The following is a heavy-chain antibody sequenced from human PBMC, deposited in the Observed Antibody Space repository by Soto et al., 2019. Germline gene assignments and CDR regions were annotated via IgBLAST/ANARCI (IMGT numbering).Heavy chain of an antibody. CDR1: GYTFTGNY. CDR2: VNPDNGGT. V-gene: IGHV1-2*02. J-gene: IGHJ6*02. D-gene: IGHD3-3*01. CDR3: ARDPRPPSGWLGFWEYGMDV. Sequence: ASVKVSCKASGYTFTGNYIHWVRQAPGQGLEWMGWVNPDNGGTTSAEKFQGRVTMTRDTSVTTAHMELYRLTSDDTAVYYCARDPRPPSGWLGFWEYGMDVWGQGTTVTVSS.